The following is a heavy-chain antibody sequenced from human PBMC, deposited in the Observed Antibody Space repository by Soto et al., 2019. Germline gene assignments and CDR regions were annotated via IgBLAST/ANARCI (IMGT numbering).Heavy chain of an antibody. CDR3: VRGRAAAAGSYFDY. CDR1: GGSFSGYY. CDR2: INHSGST. Sequence: SETLSLTCAVYGGSFSGYYWSWIRQPPGKGLEWIGEINHSGSTNYNPSLKSRVTISVDTSKNQFSLKLSSVTAADTAVYYCVRGRAAAAGSYFDYWGQGTLVTVSS. V-gene: IGHV4-34*01. D-gene: IGHD6-13*01. J-gene: IGHJ4*02.